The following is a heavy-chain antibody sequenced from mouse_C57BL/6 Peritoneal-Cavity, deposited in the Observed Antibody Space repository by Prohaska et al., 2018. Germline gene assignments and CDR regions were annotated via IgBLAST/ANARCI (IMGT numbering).Heavy chain of an antibody. J-gene: IGHJ3*01. CDR3: ARDYDYDGTWFAY. CDR1: GYTFTDYY. V-gene: IGHV1-75*01. Sequence: QVQLQQSGPELVKPGASVKISCKASGYTFTDYYINWVKQRPGQGLEWIVWIFPGSGGTYYNGKFKGKATLTVDKSSSTAYMLLSSLTSEDSAVYFCARDYDYDGTWFAYWGQWTLVTVSA. CDR2: IFPGSGGT. D-gene: IGHD2-4*01.